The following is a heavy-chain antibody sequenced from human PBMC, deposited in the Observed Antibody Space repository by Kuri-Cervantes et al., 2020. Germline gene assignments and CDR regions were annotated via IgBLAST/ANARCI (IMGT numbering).Heavy chain of an antibody. D-gene: IGHD2-21*02. CDR3: ARDHPVTAAFDI. J-gene: IGHJ3*02. V-gene: IGHV3-9*01. Sequence: GGSLRLSCAASGFTFDDYGMHWVRQAPGKGLEWVSGISWNSGIIGYADSVKGRFTISRDNAKNSLYLQMNSLRAEDTAVYYCARDHPVTAAFDIWGQGTMVTVSS. CDR2: ISWNSGII. CDR1: GFTFDDYG.